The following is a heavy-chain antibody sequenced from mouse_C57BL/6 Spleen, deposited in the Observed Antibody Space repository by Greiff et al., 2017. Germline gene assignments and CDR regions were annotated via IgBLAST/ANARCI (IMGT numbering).Heavy chain of an antibody. Sequence: VQLQQSGAELVMPGASVKLSCKASGCTFTSYWMHWVKQRPGQGLEWIGEIDPSDSYTNYNQKFKGKSTLTVDKSSSTAYMQRSSLTSEDSAVYYCARSLAYCAMGYWGQGTSGTVSS. J-gene: IGHJ4*01. D-gene: IGHD6-1*01. CDR3: ARSLAYCAMGY. CDR2: IDPSDSYT. V-gene: IGHV1-69*01. CDR1: GCTFTSYW.